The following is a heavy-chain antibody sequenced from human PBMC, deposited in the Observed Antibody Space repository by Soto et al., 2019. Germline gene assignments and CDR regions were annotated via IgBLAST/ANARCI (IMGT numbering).Heavy chain of an antibody. CDR1: GGSFSGYY. CDR2: INHSGST. D-gene: IGHD3-10*01. J-gene: IGHJ4*02. V-gene: IGHV4-34*01. Sequence: SQTLSLTCAVYGGSFSGYYWSWIRQPPGKGLAWIGEINHSGSTNYNPSLKSRVTISVDTSKNQFSLKLSSVTAADTAVYYCAQSYGSGTLSYFDYWGQGTLVTVSS. CDR3: AQSYGSGTLSYFDY.